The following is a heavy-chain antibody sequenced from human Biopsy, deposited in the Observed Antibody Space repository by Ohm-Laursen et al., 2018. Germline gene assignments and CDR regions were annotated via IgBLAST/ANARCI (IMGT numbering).Heavy chain of an antibody. CDR2: IKWNSGKI. CDR3: ARDTGTMVRGVLYQ. J-gene: IGHJ4*02. CDR1: GFTFSSYA. V-gene: IGHV3-9*01. Sequence: SLRLSCAASGFTFSSYAMSWVRQVPGKGLEWVSGIKWNSGKIDYADSVKGRFTISRDNAKNSLYPHMNSLRTEDSAFYYCARDTGTMVRGVLYQWGQGTQVTVSS. D-gene: IGHD3-10*01.